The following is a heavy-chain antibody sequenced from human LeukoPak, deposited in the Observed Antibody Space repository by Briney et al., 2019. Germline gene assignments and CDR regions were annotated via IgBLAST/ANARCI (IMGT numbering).Heavy chain of an antibody. J-gene: IGHJ4*02. CDR3: ANPQSRGYDYLDY. V-gene: IGHV3-30*18. Sequence: PGGSLRLSCAASGFTFSNYSMHWVRQAPGKGLEWVAVISIDGSEKYYADSVKGRFTISRDNSKNTLYLQMNSLRGDDTAVYYCANPQSRGYDYLDYWGQGTLVTVSS. CDR2: ISIDGSEK. D-gene: IGHD5-12*01. CDR1: GFTFSNYS.